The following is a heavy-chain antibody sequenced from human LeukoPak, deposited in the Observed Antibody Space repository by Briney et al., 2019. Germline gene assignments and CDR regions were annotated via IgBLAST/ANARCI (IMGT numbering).Heavy chain of an antibody. D-gene: IGHD5-12*01. CDR1: GFTVSSNY. Sequence: GGSLRLSCAASGFTVSSNYMSWVRQAPGQRLEWVSSTTSSSSYVFYADSVKGRFTISRDNAQNSLYLQMNSLRAEDTAVYYCARDPYSGSYGNNYYYYMDVWGKGTTVAISS. V-gene: IGHV3-21*01. J-gene: IGHJ6*03. CDR3: ARDPYSGSYGNNYYYYMDV. CDR2: TTSSSSYV.